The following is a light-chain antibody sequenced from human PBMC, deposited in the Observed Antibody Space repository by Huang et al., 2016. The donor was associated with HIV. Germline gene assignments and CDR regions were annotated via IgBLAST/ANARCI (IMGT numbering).Light chain of an antibody. J-gene: IGKJ2*01. Sequence: ERVMTQSPATLSASPGDRATLSCRASQYVGNNLAWYRQKPGQAPRRHIHGASTRATDSPAMFSASGSGVEFTLTISSLQSEDFGIYYCQQYNNCPRTFGQGTKLEIK. CDR3: QQYNNCPRT. CDR2: GAS. V-gene: IGKV3-15*01. CDR1: QYVGNN.